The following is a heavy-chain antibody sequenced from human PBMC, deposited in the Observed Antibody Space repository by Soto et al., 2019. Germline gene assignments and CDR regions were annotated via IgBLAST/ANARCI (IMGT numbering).Heavy chain of an antibody. CDR3: ARVDRITIFGVVIERSYYYYMDV. V-gene: IGHV1-58*02. CDR2: IVVGSGNT. CDR1: GFTFTSSA. Sequence: GASVKVSCKASGFTFTSSAMQWVRQARGQRLEWIGWIVVGSGNTNYAQKFQGKVTMTRNPSISTAYMELSSLRSEDMAVYYCARVDRITIFGVVIERSYYYYMDVWGKGTTVTVS. J-gene: IGHJ6*03. D-gene: IGHD3-3*01.